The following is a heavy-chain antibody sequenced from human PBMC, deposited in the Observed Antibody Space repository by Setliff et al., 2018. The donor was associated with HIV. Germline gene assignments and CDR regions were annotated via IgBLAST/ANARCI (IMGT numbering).Heavy chain of an antibody. J-gene: IGHJ4*02. V-gene: IGHV3-15*01. D-gene: IGHD3-22*01. CDR2: VKSPSDGGTI. CDR1: GFRFSDYT. Sequence: PGGSLRLSCAPSGFRFSDYTMTWVRQAPGKGLEWVGRVKSPSDGGTIDYAAPVHGRFTISIDASTNTLYLQMNSLKTEDTAVYYCTTEVITMIVVVIGWGQGTLVTVSS. CDR3: TTEVITMIVVVIG.